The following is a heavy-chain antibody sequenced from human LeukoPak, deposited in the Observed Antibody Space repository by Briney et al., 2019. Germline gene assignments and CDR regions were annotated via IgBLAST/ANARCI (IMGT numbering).Heavy chain of an antibody. CDR1: GYTFTSYG. Sequence: ASMKVSCKASGYTFTSYGISWVRQAPGQGLEWMGWISGYNGNTNYAQKLQGRVTMTTDTSTSTAYMELRSLRSEDTAVYYCATTFWSGYYGWFDPWGQGTLVTVSS. CDR2: ISGYNGNT. D-gene: IGHD3-3*01. V-gene: IGHV1-18*01. J-gene: IGHJ5*02. CDR3: ATTFWSGYYGWFDP.